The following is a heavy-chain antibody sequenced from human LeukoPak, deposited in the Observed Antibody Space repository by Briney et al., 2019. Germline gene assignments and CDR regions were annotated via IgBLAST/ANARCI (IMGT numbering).Heavy chain of an antibody. J-gene: IGHJ3*02. Sequence: GGVSRINTDGSSTSYADSVRGRFTISRDNAKNTLYLQMNSLRAEDTAVYNCARVGPVGTDAFDIWGQGTMVTVSS. CDR2: INTDGSST. V-gene: IGHV3-74*01. CDR3: ARVGPVGTDAFDI. D-gene: IGHD1-26*01.